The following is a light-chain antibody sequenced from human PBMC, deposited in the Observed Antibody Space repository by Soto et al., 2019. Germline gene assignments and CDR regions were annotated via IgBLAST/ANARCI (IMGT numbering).Light chain of an antibody. CDR1: RGDVGGYNY. CDR3: SSYTSNPTPGVL. V-gene: IGLV2-14*01. J-gene: IGLJ2*01. CDR2: EVS. Sequence: QSALTQPASVSGSPGQSITISCAGTRGDVGGYNYVSWFQQHPGQAPKLIIYEVSNRPSGVSDRFSGSKSGNTASLTISGLQAEDESDYYCSSYTSNPTPGVLFGGGTKLTVL.